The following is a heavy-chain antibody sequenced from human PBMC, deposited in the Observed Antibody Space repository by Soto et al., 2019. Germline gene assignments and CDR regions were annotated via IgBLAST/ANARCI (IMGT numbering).Heavy chain of an antibody. CDR2: ISYDGSNK. CDR3: ANGSYENYFDY. V-gene: IGHV3-30*18. CDR1: GFTFSSYG. Sequence: VGTLRLSCAASGFTFSSYGMHWVRQAPGKGLEWVAVISYDGSNKYYTDSVKGRFTISRDNSKNTLYLQMNSLRAEDTAVYYCANGSYENYFDYWGQGTLVTVSS. D-gene: IGHD5-18*01. J-gene: IGHJ4*02.